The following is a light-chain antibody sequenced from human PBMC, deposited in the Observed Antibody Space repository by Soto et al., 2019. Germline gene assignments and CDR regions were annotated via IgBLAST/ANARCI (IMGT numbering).Light chain of an antibody. V-gene: IGLV2-14*01. J-gene: IGLJ1*01. Sequence: QSVLTQPASVSGPPRQSIAISYTGSSRDVGFYNYISWYQQHPGKVPNLIIYEVTNRPSGVSNRFSGSKSGNTATLTISVLQAEDEADYYCCSYTTSSTRVFGTGTKVTVL. CDR1: SRDVGFYNY. CDR2: EVT. CDR3: CSYTTSSTRV.